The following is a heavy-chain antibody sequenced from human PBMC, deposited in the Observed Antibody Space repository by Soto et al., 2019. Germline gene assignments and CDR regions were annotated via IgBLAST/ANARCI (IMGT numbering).Heavy chain of an antibody. V-gene: IGHV3-21*01. D-gene: IGHD6-13*01. CDR3: ARTRPTGYSSSWTHDAFDI. CDR2: ISSSSSYI. J-gene: IGHJ3*02. Sequence: PGGSLRLSCAASGFTFSSYSMNWVRQAPGKGLEWVSSISSSSSYIYYADSVKGRFTISRDNAKNSLYLQMNSLRAEDTAVYYCARTRPTGYSSSWTHDAFDIWGQGTMVTVSS. CDR1: GFTFSSYS.